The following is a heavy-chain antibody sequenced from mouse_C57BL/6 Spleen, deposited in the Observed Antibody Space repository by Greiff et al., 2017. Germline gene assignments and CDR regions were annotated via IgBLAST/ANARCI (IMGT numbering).Heavy chain of an antibody. CDR2: IWSDGST. Sequence: VKVVESGPGLVAPSQSLSITCTVSGFSLTSYGVHWVRQPPGKGLEWLVVIWSDGSTTYNSALKSRLSISKDNSKSQVFLKMNSLQTDDTAMYYCARHGEVVGGAMDYWGQGTSVTVSS. CDR3: ARHGEVVGGAMDY. CDR1: GFSLTSYG. V-gene: IGHV2-6-1*01. D-gene: IGHD1-1*01. J-gene: IGHJ4*01.